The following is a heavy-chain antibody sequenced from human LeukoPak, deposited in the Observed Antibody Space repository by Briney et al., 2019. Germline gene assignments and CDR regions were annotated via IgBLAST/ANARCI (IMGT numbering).Heavy chain of an antibody. CDR1: GITLSNYG. D-gene: IGHD3-22*01. Sequence: GGSLRLSCAVSGITLSNYGMSWVRQAPGKELQWVAGISDSGGTTKYADSVKGRFTISRDNPRNTLYLQMSSLRPEDTAVYFCAKRGVVIRVILVGFHKQANYFDSWGQGVLVTVSS. CDR3: AKRGVVIRVILVGFHKQANYFDS. J-gene: IGHJ4*02. CDR2: ISDSGGTT. V-gene: IGHV3-23*01.